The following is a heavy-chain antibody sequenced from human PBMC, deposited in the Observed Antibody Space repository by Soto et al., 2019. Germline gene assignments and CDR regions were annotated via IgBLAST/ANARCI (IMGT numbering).Heavy chain of an antibody. CDR1: GGTFSSYA. D-gene: IGHD2-15*01. Sequence: QVQLVQSGAEVKKPGSSVKVSCKASGGTFSSYAISWVRQAPGQGLEWMGGIIPIFGTANYAQKFQGRVTITAHEYTSTAYMELSSLRSEDTAVYYCARAERSVVVTGFQHWGQGTLVTVSS. CDR2: IIPIFGTA. V-gene: IGHV1-69*01. J-gene: IGHJ1*01. CDR3: ARAERSVVVTGFQH.